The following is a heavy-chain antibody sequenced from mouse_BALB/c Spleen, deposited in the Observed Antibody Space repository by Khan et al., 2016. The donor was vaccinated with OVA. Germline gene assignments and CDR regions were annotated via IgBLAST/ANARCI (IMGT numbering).Heavy chain of an antibody. Sequence: QVQLQQPGAELARPGASVKLSCKASGYTFTDYYINWVKQRTGQGLEWIGEISPGSGDTYYNERFKGKATLTADKSSSTAYMQLSSLPSEDSAVYFCAGRNYFDYTFAYWGQGTLVTVSA. D-gene: IGHD1-2*01. J-gene: IGHJ3*01. V-gene: IGHV1-77*01. CDR3: AGRNYFDYTFAY. CDR1: GYTFTDYY. CDR2: ISPGSGDT.